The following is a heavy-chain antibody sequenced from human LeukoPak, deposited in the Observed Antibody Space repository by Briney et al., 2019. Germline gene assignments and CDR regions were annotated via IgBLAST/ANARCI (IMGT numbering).Heavy chain of an antibody. CDR2: IYHSGST. D-gene: IGHD3-22*01. CDR3: ARDRRYSDSSGYIRGFDY. CDR1: GGSISSGSYY. V-gene: IGHV4-61*10. J-gene: IGHJ4*02. Sequence: PSETLSLTCTVSGGSISSGSYYWSWIRQPAGKGLEWIGEIYHSGSTNYNPSLKSRVTISVDKSKNQFSLKLSSVTAADTAVYYCARDRRYSDSSGYIRGFDYWGQGTLVTVSS.